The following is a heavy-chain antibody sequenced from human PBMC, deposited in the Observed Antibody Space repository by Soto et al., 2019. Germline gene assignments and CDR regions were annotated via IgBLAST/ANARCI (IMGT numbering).Heavy chain of an antibody. CDR1: GYTFTSYY. D-gene: IGHD5-18*01. CDR2: INPSGGST. CDR3: ARDVLGGTAMVH. J-gene: IGHJ4*02. V-gene: IGHV1-46*01. Sequence: QVQLVQSGAEVKKPGASVKVSCKASGYTFTSYYMHWVRQAPGQGLEWMGIINPSGGSTSYAQKVPGRVTMTRDRSTSTVYMELGSLRSEDTAVYYCARDVLGGTAMVHWGQGTLVTVSS.